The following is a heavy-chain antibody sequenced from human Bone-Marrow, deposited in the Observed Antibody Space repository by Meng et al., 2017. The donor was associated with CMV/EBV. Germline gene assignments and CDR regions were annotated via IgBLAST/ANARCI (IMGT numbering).Heavy chain of an antibody. V-gene: IGHV3-48*03. CDR3: ARGLPYYDFWSGYFVSPDY. J-gene: IGHJ4*02. CDR2: ISSSGSTI. Sequence: GESLKISCAASGFTFSSYEMNWVRQASGKGLEWVSYISSSGSTIYYADSVKGRFTISRDNAKNSLYLQMNSLRAEDTAVYYCARGLPYYDFWSGYFVSPDYWAQGTLVTVSS. D-gene: IGHD3-3*01. CDR1: GFTFSSYE.